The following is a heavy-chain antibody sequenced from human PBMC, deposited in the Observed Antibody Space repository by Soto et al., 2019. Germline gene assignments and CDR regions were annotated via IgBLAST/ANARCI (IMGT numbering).Heavy chain of an antibody. Sequence: QVQLVQSGAEVKKPGSSVKVSCKASGGTFSSYTISWVRQAPGQGLEWMGRIIPILGIANYAQKFQGRVTITADKSTSTAHMELSSLRSEDTAVYYCARTHSRRYYMDVWGKGTTVTVSS. J-gene: IGHJ6*03. V-gene: IGHV1-69*02. CDR1: GGTFSSYT. CDR2: IIPILGIA. CDR3: ARTHSRRYYMDV.